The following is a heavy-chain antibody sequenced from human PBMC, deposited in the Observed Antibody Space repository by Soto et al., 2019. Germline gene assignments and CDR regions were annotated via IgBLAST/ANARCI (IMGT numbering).Heavy chain of an antibody. CDR1: GFTSDDFG. D-gene: IGHD3-10*02. CDR2: ISDSGFDT. CDR3: AVLAKTSIFGQY. V-gene: IGHV3-23*01. Sequence: PAGSLRLSCAASGFTSDDFGRSWVRQAPWKGLEWVSAISDSGFDTYPADSVKGRFSISRDNSRNTLSLQMNSVRVEDTAIYYCAVLAKTSIFGQYWGQGTQVTVSS. J-gene: IGHJ4*02.